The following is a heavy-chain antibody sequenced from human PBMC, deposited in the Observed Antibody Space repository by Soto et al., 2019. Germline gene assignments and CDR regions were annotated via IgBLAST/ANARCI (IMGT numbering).Heavy chain of an antibody. V-gene: IGHV4-39*01. Sequence: QLQLQESGPGLVKPSETLSLTCTVSGGSISSSSYYWGWIRQPPGKGLEWIGRIYYSGSTYYNPSLKSRFTISGDTSKTQFSLKLSSVTAADTAVYYCARTTSSFDYWGQGTLVTVSS. CDR3: ARTTSSFDY. J-gene: IGHJ4*02. CDR1: GGSISSSSYY. CDR2: IYYSGST. D-gene: IGHD2-2*01.